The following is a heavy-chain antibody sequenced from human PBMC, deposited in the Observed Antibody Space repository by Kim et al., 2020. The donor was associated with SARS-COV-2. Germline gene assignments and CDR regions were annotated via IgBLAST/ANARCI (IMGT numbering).Heavy chain of an antibody. CDR3: AKAGYCGGDCPSYY. CDR2: ISGSGGST. J-gene: IGHJ4*02. CDR1: GFTFSSYA. Sequence: GGSLRLSCAASGFTFSSYAMSWVRQAPGKGLEWVSAISGSGGSTYYADSVKGRFTISRDNSKNTLYLQMNSLRAEDTAVYYCAKAGYCGGDCPSYYWGQGTLVTVSS. V-gene: IGHV3-23*01. D-gene: IGHD2-21*02.